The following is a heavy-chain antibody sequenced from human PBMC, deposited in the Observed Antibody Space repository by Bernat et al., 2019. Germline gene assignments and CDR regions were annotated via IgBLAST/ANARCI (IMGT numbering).Heavy chain of an antibody. CDR1: GSTFSSYA. CDR3: AKAGGSGSYYVGYFDY. D-gene: IGHD3-10*01. V-gene: IGHV3-23*04. J-gene: IGHJ4*02. Sequence: EVQLVESGGGLVQPGGSLRLSCAASGSTFSSYAMSWVRQAPGKGLEWVSAISGSGGSTYYADSVKGRFTISRGNSKNTLYLQMNSLRAEDTAVYYCAKAGGSGSYYVGYFDYWGQGTLVTVSS. CDR2: ISGSGGST.